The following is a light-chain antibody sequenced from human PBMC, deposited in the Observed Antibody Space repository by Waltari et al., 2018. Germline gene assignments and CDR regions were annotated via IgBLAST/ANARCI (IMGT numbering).Light chain of an antibody. CDR1: ILAAKY. Sequence: SYELTQPSSVSVSPGQTTRITCSGDILAAKYVRWFQQRPGQAPVVAIYKDTARPSGTPDRFSGSTSGTTVTLTISGVQADDEADYYCFCAADMTEIFGGGTRLTVL. CDR3: FCAADMTEI. V-gene: IGLV3-27*01. CDR2: KDT. J-gene: IGLJ2*01.